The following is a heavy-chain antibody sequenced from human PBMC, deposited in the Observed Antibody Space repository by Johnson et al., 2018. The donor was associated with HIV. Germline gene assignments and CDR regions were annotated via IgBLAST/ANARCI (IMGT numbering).Heavy chain of an antibody. D-gene: IGHD7-27*01. CDR1: GFTFSSYA. V-gene: IGHV3-30*04. CDR3: TKDRTNWGYDAFDL. CDR2: ISYDGSNK. Sequence: QVRLVESGGGVVQPGRSLRLSCAASGFTFSSYAMHWVRQAPGKGLEWVAVISYDGSNKYYADSVKGRFTIFRDNSENTMYLQMNRLRADDTAVYFCTKDRTNWGYDAFDLWGQGTMVTVSS. J-gene: IGHJ3*01.